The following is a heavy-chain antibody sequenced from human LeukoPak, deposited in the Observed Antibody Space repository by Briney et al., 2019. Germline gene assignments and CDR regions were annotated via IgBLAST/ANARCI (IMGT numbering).Heavy chain of an antibody. Sequence: GGSLRLSCAASGFTFSSYAMSWVRQAPGKGLEWVSAISGSGGSTYYADSVKGRFTISRDNSKNTLYLQMNSLRAEDTAVYYCANGDRGQPYYYDSSGTPPYDYWGQGTLVTVSS. J-gene: IGHJ4*02. CDR1: GFTFSSYA. CDR2: ISGSGGST. V-gene: IGHV3-23*01. D-gene: IGHD3-22*01. CDR3: ANGDRGQPYYYDSSGTPPYDY.